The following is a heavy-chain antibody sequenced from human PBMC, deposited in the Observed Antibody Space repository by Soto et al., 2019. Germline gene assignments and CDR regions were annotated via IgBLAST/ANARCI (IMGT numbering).Heavy chain of an antibody. J-gene: IGHJ4*02. Sequence: QVQLQESGPGLVKPSQTLSLTCTVSGGSISSGGYYWSWIRQHPGKGLEWIGSIYYSGRTYYNPSRKMRVTITVDPSENQFSLKLRSVTAADTAVYYCARGYSSWPLFDYWGQGTLVTVSS. D-gene: IGHD6-13*01. CDR1: GGSISSGGYY. CDR2: IYYSGRT. CDR3: ARGYSSWPLFDY. V-gene: IGHV4-31*03.